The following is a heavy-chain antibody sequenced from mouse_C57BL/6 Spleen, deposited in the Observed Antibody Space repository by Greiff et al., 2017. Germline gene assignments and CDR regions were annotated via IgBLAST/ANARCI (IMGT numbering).Heavy chain of an antibody. CDR2: IWSGGST. Sequence: QVQLQQSGPGLVQPSQSLSITCTVSGFSLTSYGVHWVRQSPGKGLEWLGVIWSGGSTDFNAAFISRFGIRKDNYEGKVFFKMNSLLADDTSIYYCARTKGYYGLYWYFDVWGTGTTVTVSS. CDR3: ARTKGYYGLYWYFDV. CDR1: GFSLTSYG. V-gene: IGHV2-2*01. D-gene: IGHD1-1*01. J-gene: IGHJ1*03.